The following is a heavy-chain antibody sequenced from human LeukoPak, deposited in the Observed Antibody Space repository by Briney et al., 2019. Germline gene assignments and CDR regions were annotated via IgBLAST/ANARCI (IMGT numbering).Heavy chain of an antibody. V-gene: IGHV1-2*02. J-gene: IGHJ4*02. CDR1: GYTFTGYY. Sequence: ASVKVSCKASGYTFTGYYMHWVRQAPGQGLEWMGWINPNSGGTNYAQKFQGRVTMTRDTSISTAYMELGRLRSDDTAVYYCARIGGSGGGLDFDYWGQGTLVTVSS. CDR3: ARIGGSGGGLDFDY. D-gene: IGHD2-15*01. CDR2: INPNSGGT.